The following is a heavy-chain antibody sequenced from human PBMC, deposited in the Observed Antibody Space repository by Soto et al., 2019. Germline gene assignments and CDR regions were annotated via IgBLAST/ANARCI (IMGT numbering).Heavy chain of an antibody. D-gene: IGHD2-21*02. Sequence: SETLSLTCTVSGGSISSYYWSWIRQPPGKGLEWIGYIYYSGSTNYNPSLKSRVTISVDTSKNQFSLKLSSVTAADTAVYYCASSILAYCGGDCFDIWGQGTMVT. J-gene: IGHJ3*02. V-gene: IGHV4-59*01. CDR3: ASSILAYCGGDCFDI. CDR2: IYYSGST. CDR1: GGSISSYY.